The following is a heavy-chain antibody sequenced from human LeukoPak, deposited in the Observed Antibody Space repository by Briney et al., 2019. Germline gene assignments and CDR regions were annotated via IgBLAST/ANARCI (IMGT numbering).Heavy chain of an antibody. D-gene: IGHD2-2*01. CDR3: ARQGIHCSSTSCYGDWFDP. Sequence: SETLSLTCAVSGYSISSGYYWGWIRQPPGKGLEWIGSIYHSGRTYYNPSLKSRVTISVDTSKNQFSLKLSSVTAADTAVYYCARQGIHCSSTSCYGDWFDPWGQGTLVTVSS. CDR2: IYHSGRT. CDR1: GYSISSGYY. J-gene: IGHJ5*02. V-gene: IGHV4-38-2*01.